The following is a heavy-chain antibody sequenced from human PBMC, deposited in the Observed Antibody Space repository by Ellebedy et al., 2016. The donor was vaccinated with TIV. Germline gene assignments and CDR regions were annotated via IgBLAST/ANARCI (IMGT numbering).Heavy chain of an antibody. CDR1: GYTFSGYY. V-gene: IGHV1-2*02. Sequence: AASVKVSCKASGYTFSGYYIHWVRQAPGQGLQWIGWINPNSGATNYAQKFQGRVTMTGDTSLRTAYMELSRLRSDDTAVYYCARGADSSGYYYKDTPFDIWGQGTMVTVSS. J-gene: IGHJ3*02. CDR3: ARGADSSGYYYKDTPFDI. CDR2: INPNSGAT. D-gene: IGHD3-22*01.